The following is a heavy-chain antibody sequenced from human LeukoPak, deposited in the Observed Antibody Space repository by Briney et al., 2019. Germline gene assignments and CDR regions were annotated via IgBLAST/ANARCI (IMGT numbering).Heavy chain of an antibody. J-gene: IGHJ4*02. V-gene: IGHV4-39*02. CDR2: IYYSGST. D-gene: IGHD3-22*01. CDR3: AKRDDSGGNLVDL. Sequence: SETLSLTCTVSGGSIRSGSHYWVWIRQPPGKGLEWIGSIYYSGSTYYNPSLENRVTISIDTSTNHFSLKLRSLSAADTSVYYCAKRDDSGGNLVDLWGQGTLVTVSS. CDR1: GGSIRSGSHY.